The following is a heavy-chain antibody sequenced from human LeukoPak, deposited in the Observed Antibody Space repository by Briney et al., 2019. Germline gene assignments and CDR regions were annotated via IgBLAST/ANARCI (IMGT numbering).Heavy chain of an antibody. CDR3: AKDMSPPYYYDSSVLSYAFDI. Sequence: GGSLRLSCAASRFTFDDYAMHWLRQAPGKGLELVSLISGDGGSTYYADSVKGRFTISRDNSKNSLYLQMNSLRTEDTALYYRAKDMSPPYYYDSSVLSYAFDIWGQGTMVTVSS. V-gene: IGHV3-43*02. CDR1: RFTFDDYA. J-gene: IGHJ3*02. CDR2: ISGDGGST. D-gene: IGHD3-22*01.